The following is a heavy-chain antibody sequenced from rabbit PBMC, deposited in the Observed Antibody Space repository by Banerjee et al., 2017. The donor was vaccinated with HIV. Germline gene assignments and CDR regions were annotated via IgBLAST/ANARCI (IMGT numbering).Heavy chain of an antibody. CDR1: GVSFSSNHY. CDR3: ARDLDDVIGWNFGW. D-gene: IGHD4-1*01. Sequence: QEQLKESGGGLVKPGASLTLTCTASGVSFSSNHYMCWVRQAPGKGLEWIACIDAGSSAFTYFASWAKGRFTCSKTSSTTVTLQMTSLTAADTATYFCARDLDDVIGWNFGWWGPGTLVTVS. V-gene: IGHV1S45*01. CDR2: IDAGSSAFT. J-gene: IGHJ4*01.